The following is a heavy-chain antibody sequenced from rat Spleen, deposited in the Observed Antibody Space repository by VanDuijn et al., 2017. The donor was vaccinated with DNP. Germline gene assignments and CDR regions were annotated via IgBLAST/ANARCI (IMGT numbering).Heavy chain of an antibody. D-gene: IGHD1-2*01. V-gene: IGHV5-31*01. J-gene: IGHJ2*01. CDR3: ATAYYSSYD. CDR1: GFTFNNYW. CDR2: ITNTGGSV. Sequence: EVQLVESGGGLVQPGRSLKLSCAASGFTFNNYWMTWIRHAPGKGLEWLASITNTGGSVYYADSVKGRFTISRDNAKSTLYLQMDSLRSEDTATYYCATAYYSSYDWGQGVMVTVSS.